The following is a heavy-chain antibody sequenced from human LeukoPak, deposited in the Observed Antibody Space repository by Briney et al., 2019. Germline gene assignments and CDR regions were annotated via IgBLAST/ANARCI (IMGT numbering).Heavy chain of an antibody. CDR2: INHSGST. Sequence: PSETLSLTCAVYGGSFSGYYWSWICQPPGKGLEWIGEINHSGSTNYNPSLKSRVTISVDTSKNQFSLKLSSVTAADTAVYYCARLGLGYYYDSSGYYQFDYWGQGTLVTVSS. J-gene: IGHJ4*02. V-gene: IGHV4-34*01. CDR1: GGSFSGYY. D-gene: IGHD3-22*01. CDR3: ARLGLGYYYDSSGYYQFDY.